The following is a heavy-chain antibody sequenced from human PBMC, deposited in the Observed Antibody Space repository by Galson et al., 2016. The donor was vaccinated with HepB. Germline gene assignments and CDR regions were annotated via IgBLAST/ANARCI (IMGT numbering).Heavy chain of an antibody. V-gene: IGHV1-18*04. J-gene: IGHJ5*02. CDR2: ISGYNGKT. Sequence: SVKVSCKASNYTFINYAISWVRQAPGQGPEWIGWISGYNGKTKYAQKVQGRVTMTTDTSTATAYMELRTLTSDDTAIYYCAKTQSGWLDPWGQGTLVTVSS. D-gene: IGHD3-10*01. CDR1: NYTFINYA. CDR3: AKTQSGWLDP.